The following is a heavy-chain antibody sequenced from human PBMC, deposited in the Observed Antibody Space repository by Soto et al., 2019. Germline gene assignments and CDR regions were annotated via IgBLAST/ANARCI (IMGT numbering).Heavy chain of an antibody. V-gene: IGHV3-30-3*01. J-gene: IGHJ4*02. CDR3: ARKPSGITIFGDYFDY. D-gene: IGHD3-3*01. CDR1: GFTFSSYA. CDR2: ISYDGSNK. Sequence: GGSLRLSCAASGFTFSSYAMHWVRQAPGKGLEWVAVISYDGSNKYYADSVKGRFTISRDNSKNTLYLQMNSLRAEDTAVYYCARKPSGITIFGDYFDYWGQGTLVTVS.